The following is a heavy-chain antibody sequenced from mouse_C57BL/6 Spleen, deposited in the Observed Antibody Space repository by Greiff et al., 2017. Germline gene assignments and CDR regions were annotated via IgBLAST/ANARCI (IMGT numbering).Heavy chain of an antibody. V-gene: IGHV5-6*01. CDR3: ARQAQATFYYFDH. J-gene: IGHJ2*01. CDR2: ISSGGSYT. Sequence: EVKLMESGGDLVKPGGSLKLSCAASGFTFSSYGMSWVRQTPDKRLEWVATISSGGSYTYYPDSVKGRFTISRDNAKNTLYLQRSSLKSEDTAMYYCARQAQATFYYFDHWGQGTTLTVSS. CDR1: GFTFSSYG. D-gene: IGHD3-2*02.